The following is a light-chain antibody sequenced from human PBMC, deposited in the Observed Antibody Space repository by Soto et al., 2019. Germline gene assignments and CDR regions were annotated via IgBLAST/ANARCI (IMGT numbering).Light chain of an antibody. CDR3: QQYDNLPYT. Sequence: DIQMTQSPSTLSASVGDRVTITCRASQRISSWLAWYQQKPGKAPKLLIYDASNLETGVPSRFSGSGSGTDFTFTISSLQPEDIATYYCQQYDNLPYTLGQRRRLEIK. CDR2: DAS. V-gene: IGKV1-33*01. J-gene: IGKJ5*01. CDR1: QRISSW.